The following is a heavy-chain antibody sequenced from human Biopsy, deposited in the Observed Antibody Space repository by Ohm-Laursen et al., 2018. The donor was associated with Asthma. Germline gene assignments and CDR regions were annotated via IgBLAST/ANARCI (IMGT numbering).Heavy chain of an antibody. J-gene: IGHJ6*02. D-gene: IGHD4-17*01. CDR1: GGYTGSSDHH. Sequence: QTLSLTCRVSGGYTGSSDHHWAWIRQAPGKGLEWIGFVFWSGSTHYSRSLERRVSISIDTATNEFSMKLWSVTPADTAVYFCARVVSYGDIYFGVDVWGPGNTVVVS. V-gene: IGHV4-30-4*01. CDR3: ARVVSYGDIYFGVDV. CDR2: VFWSGST.